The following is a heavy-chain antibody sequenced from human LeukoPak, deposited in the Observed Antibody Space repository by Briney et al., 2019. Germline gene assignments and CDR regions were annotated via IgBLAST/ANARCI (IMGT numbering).Heavy chain of an antibody. CDR3: ARTLYDSSGYYTDAFDI. J-gene: IGHJ3*02. CDR1: GGSIRRSSYY. Sequence: SETLSPTCTVSGGSIRRSSYYWGWIRQPPGKGLEWIGSIYYSGSTYYNPSLKSRVTISVDTSKNQVSLKLSSVTAADTAVYYCARTLYDSSGYYTDAFDIWGQGTMVNVSS. CDR2: IYYSGST. V-gene: IGHV4-39*07. D-gene: IGHD3-22*01.